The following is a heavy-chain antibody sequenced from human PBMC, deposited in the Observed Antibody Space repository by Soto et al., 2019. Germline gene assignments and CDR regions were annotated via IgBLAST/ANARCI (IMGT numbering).Heavy chain of an antibody. D-gene: IGHD6-6*01. CDR3: ARDAQEYSNLNWFDP. V-gene: IGHV3-11*01. CDR2: ISSSGSTI. Sequence: GGSLRLSCAASGFTFSDYYMSWIRQAPGKGLEWVSYISSSGSTIYYADSVKGRFTISRDNAKNSLYLQMNSLRAEDTAVYYCARDAQEYSNLNWFDPWGQGTLVTVSS. CDR1: GFTFSDYY. J-gene: IGHJ5*02.